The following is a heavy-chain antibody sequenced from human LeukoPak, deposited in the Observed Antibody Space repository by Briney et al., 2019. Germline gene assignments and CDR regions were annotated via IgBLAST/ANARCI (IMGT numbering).Heavy chain of an antibody. CDR1: GGTFSSYA. CDR2: IIPIFGTA. D-gene: IGHD2-2*01. J-gene: IGHJ6*02. V-gene: IGHV1-69*13. CDR3: ARVVVVVPAAIAYYYYYYGMDV. Sequence: SVTVSCTASGGTFSSYAISWVRQAHGQGLEWMGGIIPIFGTASYAQKFQGRVTITADESTSTAYMELSSLRSEDTAVYYCARVVVVVPAAIAYYYYYYGMDVWGQGTTVTVSS.